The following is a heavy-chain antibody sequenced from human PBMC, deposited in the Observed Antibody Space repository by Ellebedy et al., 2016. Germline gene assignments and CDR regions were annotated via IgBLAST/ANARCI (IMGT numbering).Heavy chain of an antibody. D-gene: IGHD3-3*01. V-gene: IGHV3-48*01. J-gene: IGHJ4*02. Sequence: GGSLRLSXAASGFTFSSYSMNWVRQAPGKGLEWVSYISSSSSTIYYADSVKGRYTISRDNSKNTLYLQMNSLRAEDTAVYYCARDREIQFWNLGGIDYWGQGTLVTVSS. CDR3: ARDREIQFWNLGGIDY. CDR2: ISSSSSTI. CDR1: GFTFSSYS.